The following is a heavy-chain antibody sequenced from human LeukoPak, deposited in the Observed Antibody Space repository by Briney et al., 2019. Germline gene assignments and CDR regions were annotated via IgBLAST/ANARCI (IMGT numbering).Heavy chain of an antibody. CDR1: GFTFSSSA. V-gene: IGHV3-23*01. Sequence: GGSQRLSCAASGFTFSSSAMSWVRQVPGKGLEWVSGISASGGSTSYADSVRGRFTISRDNSKNTLYVQMNSLRDEDTAVYYCAREWSYESSGYFYYYWGQGTLVTVSS. J-gene: IGHJ4*02. D-gene: IGHD3-22*01. CDR2: ISASGGST. CDR3: AREWSYESSGYFYYY.